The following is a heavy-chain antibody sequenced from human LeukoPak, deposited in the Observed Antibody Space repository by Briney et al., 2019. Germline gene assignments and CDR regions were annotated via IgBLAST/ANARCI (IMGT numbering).Heavy chain of an antibody. Sequence: GESLRLFCAASGFTVRSYATSWVRQAPGKGLEWVSAISGSGGSTYYADSVKGRFTISRDNSTNTLYLQMNSLRAEDTAVYYCAKEGSSAIGWFDPWGQGTLVTVSS. CDR2: ISGSGGST. D-gene: IGHD6-13*01. J-gene: IGHJ5*02. V-gene: IGHV3-23*01. CDR1: GFTVRSYA. CDR3: AKEGSSAIGWFDP.